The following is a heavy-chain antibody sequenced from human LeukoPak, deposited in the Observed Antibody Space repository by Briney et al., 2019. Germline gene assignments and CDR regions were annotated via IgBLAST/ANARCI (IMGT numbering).Heavy chain of an antibody. J-gene: IGHJ4*02. Sequence: SETLSLTYTVSGGSISSSSYYWGWIRQPPGKGLEWIGSIYYSGSTYYNPSLKSRVTISVDTSKNQFSLKLSSVTAADTAVYYCASLVGARGYWGQGTLVTVSS. CDR3: ASLVGARGY. CDR2: IYYSGST. CDR1: GGSISSSSYY. D-gene: IGHD1-26*01. V-gene: IGHV4-39*07.